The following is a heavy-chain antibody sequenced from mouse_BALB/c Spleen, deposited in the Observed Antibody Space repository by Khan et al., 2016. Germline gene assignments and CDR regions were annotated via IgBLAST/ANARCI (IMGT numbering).Heavy chain of an antibody. J-gene: IGHJ2*01. CDR2: INYSGST. CDR3: ATDNGYLFDY. V-gene: IGHV3-8*02. D-gene: IGHD2-2*01. Sequence: EVQLEESGPRLVKPSQTLSLTCSVTGYSITSGYWNWIRNFPGNKLEYMGYINYSGSTYYTPSLKNRLFLTCVTSKKQYYLQLNSVTTEDTATYYCATDNGYLFDYWGQGTTLTVSS. CDR1: GYSITSGY.